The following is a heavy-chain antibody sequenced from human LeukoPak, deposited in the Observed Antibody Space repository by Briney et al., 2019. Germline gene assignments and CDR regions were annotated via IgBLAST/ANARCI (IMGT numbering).Heavy chain of an antibody. CDR2: IYYSGNT. V-gene: IGHV4-28*06. J-gene: IGHJ4*02. D-gene: IGHD3-9*01. Sequence: SETLSLTCAVSGSSITSSNWWGWIRQPPGKGLEWIGSIYYSGNTDYNPALKSRVTMSVDTSKNQFSLKLTSVTALDTAVYYCARVTGYTIEDYFDYWGQGTMVTVSS. CDR3: ARVTGYTIEDYFDY. CDR1: GSSITSSNW.